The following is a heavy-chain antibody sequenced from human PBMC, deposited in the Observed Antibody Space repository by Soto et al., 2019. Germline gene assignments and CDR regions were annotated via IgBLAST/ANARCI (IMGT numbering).Heavy chain of an antibody. CDR1: GFTFSSYS. Sequence: EVQLVESGGGLVKPGGSLRLSCAASGFTFSSYSMNWVRQAPGKGLEWVSSISSSSSYIYYADSVKGRFTISRDNAKNSLYLQMNSLRAEDTAVYYCAREAYAEDGSLDYWGQGTLVTVSS. J-gene: IGHJ4*02. CDR3: AREAYAEDGSLDY. V-gene: IGHV3-21*01. CDR2: ISSSSSYI. D-gene: IGHD2-21*01.